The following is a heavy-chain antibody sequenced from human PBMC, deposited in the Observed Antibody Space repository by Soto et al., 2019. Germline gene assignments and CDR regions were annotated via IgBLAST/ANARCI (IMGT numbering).Heavy chain of an antibody. J-gene: IGHJ5*02. D-gene: IGHD3-10*01. CDR2: INPDNSNT. V-gene: IGHV1-3*01. Sequence: QVQLVQSGAEVEKPGASVKVPCKASGYNFTDYALHWVRQAPGQGLEWMGWINPDNSNTKYSQKFHVRVTISSDTSANTAYMELRSLTSEDTAVYYCAVVFYYYGSGSDSWGQGTLVIASS. CDR1: GYNFTDYA. CDR3: AVVFYYYGSGSDS.